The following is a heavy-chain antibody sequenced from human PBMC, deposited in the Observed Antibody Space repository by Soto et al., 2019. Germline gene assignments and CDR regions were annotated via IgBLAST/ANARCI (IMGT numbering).Heavy chain of an antibody. CDR3: ARSPRSSPYFDY. CDR2: IYPGDHET. Sequence: VESVTISCQFSGYTFSNFWIGWVLQLPGKGLEWMGIIYPGDHETRYSPSFHGKVTISADKSINTAYLQWNSLEASDTAFYFCARSPRSSPYFDYWGQGAMVTVSS. J-gene: IGHJ4*02. D-gene: IGHD6-13*01. V-gene: IGHV5-51*01. CDR1: GYTFSNFW.